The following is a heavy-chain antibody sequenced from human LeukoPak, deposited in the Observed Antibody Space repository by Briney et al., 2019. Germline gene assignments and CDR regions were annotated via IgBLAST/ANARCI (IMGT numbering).Heavy chain of an antibody. V-gene: IGHV4-39*07. D-gene: IGHD5-12*01. CDR3: ARESFMMATTPSFGY. CDR1: GGSISSSSYY. J-gene: IGHJ4*02. Sequence: SETLSLTCTVSGGSISSSSYYWGWIRQPPGKGLEWIGSIYYSGSTYYNPSLKSRVTISVDTSKNQFSLKLSSVTAADTAVYYCARESFMMATTPSFGYWGQGTLVTVSS. CDR2: IYYSGST.